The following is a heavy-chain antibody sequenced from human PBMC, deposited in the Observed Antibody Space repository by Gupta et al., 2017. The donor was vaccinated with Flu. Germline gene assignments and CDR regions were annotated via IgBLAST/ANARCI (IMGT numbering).Heavy chain of an antibody. CDR2: ICHSGTT. D-gene: IGHD1-20*01. CDR3: ARGINWNFEF. V-gene: IGHV4-38-2*02. CDR1: GHSFSSGYC. J-gene: IGHJ4*02. Sequence: QVQLQESGPGLVKPSETLSLTCTESGHSFSSGYCWGWIRQPPGKGLEWIGSICHSGTTSYIPSLKSRVTISLEDTSKNQFSLKLSSVTAADTAVYYCARGINWNFEFWGQGTLVTVSS.